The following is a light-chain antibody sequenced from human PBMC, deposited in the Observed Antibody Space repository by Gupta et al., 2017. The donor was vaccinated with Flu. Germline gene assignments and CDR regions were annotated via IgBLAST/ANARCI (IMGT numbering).Light chain of an antibody. CDR1: QSVSSSY. CDR2: DAS. V-gene: IGKV3D-20*01. CDR3: QQDGSSPIP. J-gene: IGKJ5*01. Sequence: EIVLTQSPATLSLSPGERATLSCGASQSVSSSYLAWYQQKPGRAPRLLIYDASSRATGIPDRFSGSGSGTDFSLTISRLEPEDFAVYYCQQDGSSPIPFGQGTRLEIK.